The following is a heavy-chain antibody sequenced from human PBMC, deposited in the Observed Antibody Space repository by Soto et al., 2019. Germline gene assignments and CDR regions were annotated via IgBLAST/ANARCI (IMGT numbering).Heavy chain of an antibody. J-gene: IGHJ6*02. D-gene: IGHD5-12*01. V-gene: IGHV3-30*18. CDR2: ISYDGGHK. CDR1: GFTFSSYV. CDR3: AKERRDGYNYPYFYYGMDV. Sequence: QVQLVESGGGVVQPGRSLRLSCAASGFTFSSYVMHWVRQSPGKGLEWVALISYDGGHKYYADSVKGRFTISRDNSKNTLYLQMNSLRADDTAVYYCAKERRDGYNYPYFYYGMDVWGQGTTVTVSS.